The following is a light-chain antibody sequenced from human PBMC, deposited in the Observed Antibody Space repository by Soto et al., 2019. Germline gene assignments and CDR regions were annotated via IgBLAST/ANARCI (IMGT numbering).Light chain of an antibody. J-gene: IGLJ3*02. Sequence: QSVLTQARSVSGSPGQSVTISCTGTSSDVGGYKHVSWYQQHPGKAPKFIIYDVTKRPSGVPDRFSASKSGNTASLTISGLQAEDEADYYCSSYAGSYTGVFGGGTKLTVL. CDR3: SSYAGSYTGV. CDR1: SSDVGGYKH. CDR2: DVT. V-gene: IGLV2-11*01.